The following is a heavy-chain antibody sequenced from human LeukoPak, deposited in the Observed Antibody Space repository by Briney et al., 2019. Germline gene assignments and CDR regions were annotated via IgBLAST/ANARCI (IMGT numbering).Heavy chain of an antibody. J-gene: IGHJ5*02. V-gene: IGHV4-61*02. D-gene: IGHD3-22*01. CDR1: GGSFSSGRDY. CDR3: VKSYYDSTGYSGWFGP. CDR2: IYTSGST. Sequence: SETLSLTCTVSGGSFSSGRDYWNWIRQPAGKGLEWIGRIYTSGSTHYNPSLKSRVTMSLDTSRNQVSLKLSSVTAADTAIYYCVKSYYDSTGYSGWFGPWGQGTLVTVSS.